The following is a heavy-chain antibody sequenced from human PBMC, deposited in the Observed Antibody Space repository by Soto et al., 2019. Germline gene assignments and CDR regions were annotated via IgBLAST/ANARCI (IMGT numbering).Heavy chain of an antibody. Sequence: ASVKVSCKASGYTFTSYGISWVRQAPGQGLEWMGWISAYNGNTNYAQKLQGRVTMTTDTSTSTAYMELRSLRSDDTAVYYCARVRCSGGSCSWSGYWGQGTLVTVSS. J-gene: IGHJ4*02. D-gene: IGHD2-15*01. CDR2: ISAYNGNT. CDR1: GYTFTSYG. CDR3: ARVRCSGGSCSWSGY. V-gene: IGHV1-18*04.